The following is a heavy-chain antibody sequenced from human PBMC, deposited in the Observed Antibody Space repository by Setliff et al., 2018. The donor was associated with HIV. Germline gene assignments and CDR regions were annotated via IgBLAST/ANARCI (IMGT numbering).Heavy chain of an antibody. D-gene: IGHD2-15*01. V-gene: IGHV1-2*02. CDR1: GYTFIDDY. Sequence: ASVKVSCKASGYTFIDDYIYWVRQAPGQGLEWMGWINPNSGDTDYEQKFRDRVTVTRDTSINTAYMELSRLRSDDTAVFYCARTRGESCTGGRCYERFDYWGQGTLVTVSS. J-gene: IGHJ4*02. CDR3: ARTRGESCTGGRCYERFDY. CDR2: INPNSGDT.